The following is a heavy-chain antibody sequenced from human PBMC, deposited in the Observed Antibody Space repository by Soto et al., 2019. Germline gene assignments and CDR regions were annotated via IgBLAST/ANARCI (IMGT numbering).Heavy chain of an antibody. J-gene: IGHJ5*02. D-gene: IGHD2-21*01. V-gene: IGHV4-59*08. CDR1: GGSISGYS. CDR2: FFYNGST. CDR3: ARLRGDCGGVNCHEMYFDP. Sequence: SETLSLTCTVSGGSISGYSWSWIRQPPGKGLQWIGYFFYNGSTRHNPSLKSRVTISEDTSNNQFSLRLSSVTAADTAVYYCARLRGDCGGVNCHEMYFDPWGQGILVTVSS.